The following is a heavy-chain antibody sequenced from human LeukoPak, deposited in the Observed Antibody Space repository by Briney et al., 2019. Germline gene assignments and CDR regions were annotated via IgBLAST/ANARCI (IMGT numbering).Heavy chain of an antibody. CDR1: GFTFSSYE. J-gene: IGHJ4*02. Sequence: SLRLSCAASGFTFSSYEMNWVRQAPGKGLEWVGFIRSKAYGGTTEYAASVKGRFTISRDDSKSIAYLQMNSLKTEDTAVYYCTRVEDYYDSSGYYHHPYDYWGQGTLVTVSS. V-gene: IGHV3-49*04. CDR2: IRSKAYGGTT. D-gene: IGHD3-22*01. CDR3: TRVEDYYDSSGYYHHPYDY.